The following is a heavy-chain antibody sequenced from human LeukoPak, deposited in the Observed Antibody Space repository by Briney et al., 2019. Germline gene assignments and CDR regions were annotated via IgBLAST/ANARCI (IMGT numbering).Heavy chain of an antibody. CDR2: IIPTFGTA. Sequence: SVKVSCKASGGTFSTYAITWVRQAPGQGLEWMGGIIPTFGTANYAQKFQGRVTMTADKSTSTAYMELSSLRSEDTAVYYCARGIYRYGYSGYLQHWGQGTLVTVSS. V-gene: IGHV1-69*06. D-gene: IGHD5-24*01. J-gene: IGHJ1*01. CDR3: ARGIYRYGYSGYLQH. CDR1: GGTFSTYA.